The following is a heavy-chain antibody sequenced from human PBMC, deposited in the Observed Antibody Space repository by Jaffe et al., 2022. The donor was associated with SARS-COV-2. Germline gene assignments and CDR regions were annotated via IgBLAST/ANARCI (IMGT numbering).Heavy chain of an antibody. Sequence: QVQLQESGPGLVKPSETLSLTCTVSGGSISSYYWSWIRQPPGKGLEWIGYIYYSGSTNYNPSLKSRVTISVDTSKNQFSLKLSSVTAADTAVYYCARRAPYSSGWHFDYWGQGTLVTVSS. D-gene: IGHD6-19*01. J-gene: IGHJ4*02. CDR2: IYYSGST. CDR1: GGSISSYY. V-gene: IGHV4-59*08. CDR3: ARRAPYSSGWHFDY.